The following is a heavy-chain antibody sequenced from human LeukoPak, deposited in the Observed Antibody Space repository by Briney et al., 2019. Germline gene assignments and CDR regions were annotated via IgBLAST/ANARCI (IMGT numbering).Heavy chain of an antibody. Sequence: GGSLRLSCAASGFTFSNYAMSWVRQAPGQGLEWVSSVSSTGGTTYYADSVKGRFTISRDNSKNTLYLQMNSLRAEDTAVYFCALPPHYDFWSGFYDYWGQGTLVTVSS. V-gene: IGHV3-23*01. CDR2: VSSTGGTT. CDR1: GFTFSNYA. J-gene: IGHJ4*02. D-gene: IGHD3-3*01. CDR3: ALPPHYDFWSGFYDY.